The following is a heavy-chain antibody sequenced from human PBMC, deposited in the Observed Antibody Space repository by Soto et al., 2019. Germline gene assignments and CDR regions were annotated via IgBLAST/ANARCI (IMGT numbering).Heavy chain of an antibody. CDR3: ARGYCSTIGCSDFFDF. J-gene: IGHJ4*02. CDR2: INPTTGGT. D-gene: IGHD2-2*01. V-gene: IGHV1-2*02. Sequence: ASVKVSFKASGYTFTDNYIHWVRQAPGQGLEWMAWINPTTGGTRSAQRFQGRVTMTWDTSISTAYMEVSRLGSDDTAIYYCARGYCSTIGCSDFFDFWGQGSLVTVSS. CDR1: GYTFTDNY.